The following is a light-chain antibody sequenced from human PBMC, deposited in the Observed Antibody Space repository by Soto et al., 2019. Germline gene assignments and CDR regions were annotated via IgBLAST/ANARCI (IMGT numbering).Light chain of an antibody. CDR3: SSYAGNDNYV. Sequence: QSALTPPPPASGSPGQSVTISCPGTSSDVGGYNYVSWYQQHPGKAPKLMIYEVSKRPSGVPDRFSGSKSGNTASLTVSGLQAEDEADYYCSSYAGNDNYVFGTGTKVTVL. CDR1: SSDVGGYNY. J-gene: IGLJ1*01. V-gene: IGLV2-8*01. CDR2: EVS.